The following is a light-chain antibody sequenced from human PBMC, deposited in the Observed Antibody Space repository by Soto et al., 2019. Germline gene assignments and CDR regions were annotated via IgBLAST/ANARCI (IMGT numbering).Light chain of an antibody. CDR1: QSVSCSF. Sequence: EIVLTQSPDTLSLSPGERATLSCRASQSVSCSFLAWYHQKPGQARRPLIYRASSRATGIPDRFTGSGSGTDFTLTISRLEPEDFAVYYCQQYESSPLTFGGGTKVDIK. J-gene: IGKJ4*01. CDR3: QQYESSPLT. CDR2: RAS. V-gene: IGKV3-20*01.